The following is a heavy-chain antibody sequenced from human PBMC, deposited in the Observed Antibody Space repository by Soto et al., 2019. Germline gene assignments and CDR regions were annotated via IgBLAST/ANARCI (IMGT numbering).Heavy chain of an antibody. Sequence: SQTLSLTCAISGDSVSSNSAAWNWIRQSPSRGLEWLGGTYYRSKWYNDYAVSVKSRITINPDTSKNQFSLQLNSVTPEDTAVYYCARKYCSGGSCRNWFDPWGQGTLVTVSS. D-gene: IGHD2-15*01. J-gene: IGHJ5*02. CDR1: GDSVSSNSAA. CDR2: TYYRSKWYN. V-gene: IGHV6-1*01. CDR3: ARKYCSGGSCRNWFDP.